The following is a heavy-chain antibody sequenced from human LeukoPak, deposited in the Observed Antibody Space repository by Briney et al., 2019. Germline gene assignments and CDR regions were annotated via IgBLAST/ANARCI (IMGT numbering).Heavy chain of an antibody. D-gene: IGHD2-15*01. Sequence: SETLSLTCTVSGGSISSYYWSWIRQPPGKGLEWIGYTYYSGSTNYNPSLKSRVTISVDTSKNQFSLKLSSVTAADTAVYYCARQNVAATSFDYWGQGTLVTVSS. V-gene: IGHV4-59*08. CDR3: ARQNVAATSFDY. J-gene: IGHJ4*02. CDR1: GGSISSYY. CDR2: TYYSGST.